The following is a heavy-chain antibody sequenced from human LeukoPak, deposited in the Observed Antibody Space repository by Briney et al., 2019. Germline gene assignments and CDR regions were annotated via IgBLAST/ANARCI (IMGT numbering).Heavy chain of an antibody. CDR3: ARGGYSYGPADY. J-gene: IGHJ4*02. V-gene: IGHV4-59*01. CDR1: GGSISSYY. D-gene: IGHD5-18*01. Sequence: SETLSLTCTVSGGSISSYYWSWIWQPPGKGLEWIGYIYYSGSTNYNPSLKSRVTISVDTSKNQFSLKLSSVTAADTAVYYCARGGYSYGPADYWGQGTLVTVSS. CDR2: IYYSGST.